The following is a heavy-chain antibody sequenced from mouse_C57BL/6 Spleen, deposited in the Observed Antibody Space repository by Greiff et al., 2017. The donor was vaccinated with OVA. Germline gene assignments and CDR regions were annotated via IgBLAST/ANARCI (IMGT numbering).Heavy chain of an antibody. J-gene: IGHJ4*01. CDR2: IHPNSGST. Sequence: VPPQQPWAELVKPGASVKLFFKASGYTFTSHWMHWVKQGPGQGLEWVGMIHPNSGSTNYNEKFKSKATLTVDKSSSTAYMQLSSLTSEDSAVYYCARWAMDYWGQGTSVTVSS. CDR3: ARWAMDY. V-gene: IGHV1-64*01. CDR1: GYTFTSHW.